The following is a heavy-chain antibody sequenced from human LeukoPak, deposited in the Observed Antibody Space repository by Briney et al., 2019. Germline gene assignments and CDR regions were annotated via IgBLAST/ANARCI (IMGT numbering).Heavy chain of an antibody. CDR3: AGGFTYYYDSSGYRFDY. V-gene: IGHV4-39*07. Sequence: PSETLSLTCTVSGGSISSSSYYWGWIRQPPGKGLEWIGSIYYSGSTYYNPSLKSRVTISVDTSKNQFSLKLSSVTAADTAVYYCAGGFTYYYDSSGYRFDYWGQGTLVTVSS. CDR2: IYYSGST. J-gene: IGHJ4*02. D-gene: IGHD3-22*01. CDR1: GGSISSSSYY.